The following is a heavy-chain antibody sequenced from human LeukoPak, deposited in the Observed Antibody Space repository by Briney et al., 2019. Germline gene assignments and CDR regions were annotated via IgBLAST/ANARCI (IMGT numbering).Heavy chain of an antibody. J-gene: IGHJ4*02. V-gene: IGHV3-30*18. CDR3: AKGGSLDYDFWSGYGGYFDY. CDR2: ISYDGSNK. D-gene: IGHD3-3*01. Sequence: PGGSLRLPCAASGFTFSSYGMHWVRQAPGKGLEWVAVISYDGSNKYYADSAKGRFTISRDNSKNTLYLQMNSLRAEDTAVYYCAKGGSLDYDFWSGYGGYFDYWGQGTLVTVSS. CDR1: GFTFSSYG.